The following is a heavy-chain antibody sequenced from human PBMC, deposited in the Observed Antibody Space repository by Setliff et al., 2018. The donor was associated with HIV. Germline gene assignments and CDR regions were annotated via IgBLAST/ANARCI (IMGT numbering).Heavy chain of an antibody. Sequence: ASVKVSCKASRYTFTGYYMHWVRQAPGQGLEWMGWINPNSGGTNYAQKFQGRVTMTRDTSIGTAYMELSRLRSDDTAVYYCARGMDDSSGYYYGYYDYYMDVWGKGTTVTVSS. CDR1: RYTFTGYY. D-gene: IGHD3-22*01. CDR2: INPNSGGT. CDR3: ARGMDDSSGYYYGYYDYYMDV. J-gene: IGHJ6*03. V-gene: IGHV1-2*02.